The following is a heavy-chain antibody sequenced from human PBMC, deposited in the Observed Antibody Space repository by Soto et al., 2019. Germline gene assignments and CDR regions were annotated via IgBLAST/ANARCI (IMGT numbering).Heavy chain of an antibody. Sequence: PSETLSLTCAVSGGSINTYYWSWVRQPPGKGLEWIGNIHHSGSTNYNPSLKSRVTISQDTSSNQFSLTMNSVSASDTAVYYCARDWGPYWFDSWGQGILVTVSS. D-gene: IGHD3-16*01. J-gene: IGHJ5*01. CDR3: ARDWGPYWFDS. V-gene: IGHV4-59*12. CDR2: IHHSGST. CDR1: GGSINTYY.